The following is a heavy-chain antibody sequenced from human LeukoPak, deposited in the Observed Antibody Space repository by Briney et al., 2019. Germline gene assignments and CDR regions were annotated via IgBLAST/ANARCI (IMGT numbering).Heavy chain of an antibody. CDR2: IRTKSNSYAT. D-gene: IGHD6-13*01. V-gene: IGHV3-73*01. Sequence: GGSLRLSCAASGFTFSGSAMHWVRQASGKGLEWLGRIRTKSNSYATAYAASVKGRFTISRDDSNNTAYLHMNSLRSDDTALYYCTFIAPSGTIFDYWGQGALVTASS. J-gene: IGHJ4*02. CDR1: GFTFSGSA. CDR3: TFIAPSGTIFDY.